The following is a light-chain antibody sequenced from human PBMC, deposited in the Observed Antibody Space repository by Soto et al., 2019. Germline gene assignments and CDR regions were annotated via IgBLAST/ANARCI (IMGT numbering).Light chain of an antibody. CDR3: QQTSSFPST. CDR2: GAS. V-gene: IGKV1-12*02. J-gene: IGKJ2*01. CDR1: QAISTW. Sequence: DIQLTQSPSSVSASVGDSVTLTCRASQAISTWLAWYQQRPGKAPQLLIFGASSLQSGVPSRFSGRGSGTDFTLTISSLQPEDFATYYCQQTSSFPSTLGQGTKLDIK.